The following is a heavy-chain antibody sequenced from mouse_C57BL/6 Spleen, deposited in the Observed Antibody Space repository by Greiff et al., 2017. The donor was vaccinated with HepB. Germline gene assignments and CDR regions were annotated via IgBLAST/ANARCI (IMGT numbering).Heavy chain of an antibody. J-gene: IGHJ1*03. CDR1: EYEFPSHD. D-gene: IGHD2-5*01. CDR2: INSDGGST. Sequence: EVQGVESGGGLVQPGESLKLSCESNEYEFPSHDMSWVRKTPEKRLELVAAINSDGGSTYYPDTMERRFIISRDNTKKTLYLQMSSLRSEDTALYYCARRQAYYSNPYWYFDVWGTGTTVTVSS. V-gene: IGHV5-2*01. CDR3: ARRQAYYSNPYWYFDV.